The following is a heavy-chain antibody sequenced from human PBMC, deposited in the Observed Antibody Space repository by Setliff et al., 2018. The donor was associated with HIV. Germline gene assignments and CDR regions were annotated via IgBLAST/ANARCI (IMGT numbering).Heavy chain of an antibody. D-gene: IGHD3-22*01. Sequence: PGGSLRLSCAASRFTFSIYRMNWVRQAPGKGLEWVASISSSSNYIFYANSVKGRFTISRDNAKNSLYLQMNSLRDEDTAVYYCAREDYYDSTQTDYWGQGALVTVSS. CDR1: RFTFSIYR. V-gene: IGHV3-21*01. CDR3: AREDYYDSTQTDY. CDR2: ISSSSNYI. J-gene: IGHJ4*02.